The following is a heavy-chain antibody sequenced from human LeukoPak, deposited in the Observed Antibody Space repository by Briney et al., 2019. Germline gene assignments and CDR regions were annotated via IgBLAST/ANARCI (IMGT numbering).Heavy chain of an antibody. J-gene: IGHJ3*02. CDR1: GHTFTGYY. D-gene: IGHD3-22*01. Sequence: ASVKVSCKASGHTFTGYYMHWVRQAPGQGLEWMGIINPSGGSTSYAQKFQGRVTMTRDTSTSTVYMELSSLRSEDTAVYYCARREVAYDSSGYKDAFDIWGQGTMVTVSS. V-gene: IGHV1-46*01. CDR2: INPSGGST. CDR3: ARREVAYDSSGYKDAFDI.